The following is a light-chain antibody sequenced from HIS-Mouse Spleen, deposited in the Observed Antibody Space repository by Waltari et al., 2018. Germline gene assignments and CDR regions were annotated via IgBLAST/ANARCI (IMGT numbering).Light chain of an antibody. Sequence: QSVLTQPPSASGTPGQRVTNPCSGISPNLGSKYVNWYQQLPGTAPKLLIYRNNQRPAGVPDRFSGSKSGTSASLAISGLRSEDEADYYCAAWDDSLSGWVFGGGTKLTVL. J-gene: IGLJ3*02. V-gene: IGLV1-47*01. CDR1: SPNLGSKY. CDR2: RNN. CDR3: AAWDDSLSGWV.